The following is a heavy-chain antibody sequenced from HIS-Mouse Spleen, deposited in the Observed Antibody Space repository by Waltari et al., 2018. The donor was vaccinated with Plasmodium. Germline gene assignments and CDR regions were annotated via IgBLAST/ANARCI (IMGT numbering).Heavy chain of an antibody. D-gene: IGHD3-10*01. V-gene: IGHV3-15*01. CDR1: GFTFSNAW. CDR3: TTEYYYGSGSYSFDY. Sequence: EVQLVESGGGLVKPGGSLRLSCAASGFTFSNAWMSWVRQAPGKVLEWVGRIKSKTDGGPTDYAAPVKGRFTISRDDSKNTLYLQMNSLKTEDTAVYYCTTEYYYGSGSYSFDYWGQGTLVTVSS. J-gene: IGHJ4*02. CDR2: IKSKTDGGPT.